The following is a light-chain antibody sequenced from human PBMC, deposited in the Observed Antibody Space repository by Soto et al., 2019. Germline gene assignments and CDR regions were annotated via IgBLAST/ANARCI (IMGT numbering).Light chain of an antibody. CDR3: QQYGSTPVT. J-gene: IGKJ1*01. CDR1: QSVSNSF. V-gene: IGKV3-20*01. Sequence: IVLMHSPGTLSLSPGERATLSCMASQSVSNSFLAWYQQKPGQAPRLLIYGATSRATGIPDRFSGSESGTDFTLTISRLGPEDFAVYYCQQYGSTPVTFGQGTKVDIK. CDR2: GAT.